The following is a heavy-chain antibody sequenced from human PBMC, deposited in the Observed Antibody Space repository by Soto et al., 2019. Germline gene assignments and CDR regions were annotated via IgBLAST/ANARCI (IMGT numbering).Heavy chain of an antibody. V-gene: IGHV4-31*03. D-gene: IGHD2-15*01. J-gene: IGHJ3*02. Sequence: SEPLSLTCTVSGASISSGNYYWSWIRQHPGKGLEWIAYMPYSGATHYNPSPKTRVIISLDTSTNQFSLKLSSVTAADTAVYFCARYCSGGACQYAFDIWGQGTMVTVSS. CDR2: MPYSGAT. CDR3: ARYCSGGACQYAFDI. CDR1: GASISSGNYY.